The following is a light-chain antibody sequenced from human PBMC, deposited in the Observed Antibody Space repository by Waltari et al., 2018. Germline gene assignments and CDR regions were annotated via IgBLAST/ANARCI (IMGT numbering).Light chain of an antibody. CDR1: KLGDKY. J-gene: IGLJ3*02. V-gene: IGLV3-1*01. CDR3: QAWDSTAVV. Sequence: SYELTQAPSVSVSPGQTASLTCSGDKLGDKYVSWYQQKPGQSPVLVIYEDTKRPSGIPGRCSGSNAGDTATLTISGTQAMDEADYYCQAWDSTAVVFGGGTKLTVL. CDR2: EDT.